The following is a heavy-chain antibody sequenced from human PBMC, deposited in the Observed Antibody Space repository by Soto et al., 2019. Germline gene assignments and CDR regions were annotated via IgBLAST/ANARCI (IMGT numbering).Heavy chain of an antibody. CDR1: GFIFSAYV. J-gene: IGHJ4*02. D-gene: IGHD2-21*01. V-gene: IGHV3-30*03. CDR2: ISHDEDYI. CDR3: ARDPEILKFGDIDY. Sequence: QVQLVESGGGVVQPGKSLRLSCAASGFIFSAYVMHWVRQAPGKGLEWVAMISHDEDYIYYADSVKGRFTISRDNSKNTLLLEMSKLKTEDTAMYYCARDPEILKFGDIDYWGQGTLVTVSS.